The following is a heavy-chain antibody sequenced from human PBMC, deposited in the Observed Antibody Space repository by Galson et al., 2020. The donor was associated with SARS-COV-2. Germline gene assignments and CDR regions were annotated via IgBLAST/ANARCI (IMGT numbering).Heavy chain of an antibody. V-gene: IGHV3-48*02. Sequence: HGGSLRLSCAASGFTFSSYSMNWVRQAPGKGLEWVSYISSSSSTIYYADSVKGRFTISRDNAKNSLYLQMNSLRDEDTAVYYCARITMLYYYYGMDVWGQGTTVTVSS. J-gene: IGHJ6*02. CDR3: ARITMLYYYYGMDV. D-gene: IGHD3-10*01. CDR2: ISSSSSTI. CDR1: GFTFSSYS.